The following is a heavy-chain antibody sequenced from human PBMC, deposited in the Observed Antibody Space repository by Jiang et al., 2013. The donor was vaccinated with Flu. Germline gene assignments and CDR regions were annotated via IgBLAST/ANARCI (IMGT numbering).Heavy chain of an antibody. D-gene: IGHD6-19*01. Sequence: LLKPSETLSVTCTVSGGSFSSGPNSWGWVRQTPGRGLEWIGFISSTGNTYYNASLKSRVAISIDRSKSQLFLNLRSVTVADTAIYYCARRGLRRWLDYWGQGTLVTVSS. CDR3: ARRGLRRWLDY. CDR1: GGSFSSGPNS. V-gene: IGHV4-39*01. CDR2: ISSTGNT. J-gene: IGHJ4*02.